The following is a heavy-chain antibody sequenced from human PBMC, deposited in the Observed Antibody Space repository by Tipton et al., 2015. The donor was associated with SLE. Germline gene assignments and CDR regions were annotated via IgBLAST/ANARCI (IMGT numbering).Heavy chain of an antibody. Sequence: GLVKPSETLSLTCAVYGGSFSGYYWSWIRQPPGKGLEWIGEINHSGSTNYNPSLKSRVTISVDTSKNQFSLKLSSVTAADTAVYYCARPTSYSSSWYWGAFDYWGQGTLVTVSS. CDR3: ARPTSYSSSWYWGAFDY. CDR2: INHSGST. J-gene: IGHJ4*02. V-gene: IGHV4-34*01. D-gene: IGHD6-13*01. CDR1: GGSFSGYY.